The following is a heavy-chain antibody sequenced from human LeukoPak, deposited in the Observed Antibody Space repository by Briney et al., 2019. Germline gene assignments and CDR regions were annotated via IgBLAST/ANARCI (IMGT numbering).Heavy chain of an antibody. Sequence: GGSLRLSCAASGFTFSSYGMHWVRQAPGKGLEWVAVISYDGSNKYYTDSVKGRFTISRDNSKNTLYMQMNSLRAEDTAVYYCAKPNYDILIGYRFFDYWGQGTLVTVSS. CDR3: AKPNYDILIGYRFFDY. D-gene: IGHD3-9*01. V-gene: IGHV3-30*18. J-gene: IGHJ4*02. CDR2: ISYDGSNK. CDR1: GFTFSSYG.